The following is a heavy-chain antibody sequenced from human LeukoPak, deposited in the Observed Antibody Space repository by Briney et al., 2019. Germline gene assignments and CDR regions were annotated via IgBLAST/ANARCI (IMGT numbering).Heavy chain of an antibody. V-gene: IGHV3-48*03. D-gene: IGHD2-2*01. CDR1: GFTFSSYE. Sequence: QAGGSLRLSCAASGFTFSSYEMNWVRQAPGKGLEWVSYISSSGSTIYYADSVKGRFTISRDNAKNSLYLQMNSLRAEDTAVYYCARVERGIVVPAGGAFDIWGQGTMVTVSS. CDR2: ISSSGSTI. J-gene: IGHJ3*02. CDR3: ARVERGIVVPAGGAFDI.